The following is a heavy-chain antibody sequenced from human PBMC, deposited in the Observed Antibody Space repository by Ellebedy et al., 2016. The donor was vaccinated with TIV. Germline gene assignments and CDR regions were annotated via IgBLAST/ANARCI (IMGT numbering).Heavy chain of an antibody. Sequence: GESLKISCAASGFIVSSNYMSWVRQAPGKGLEWVSVIYSGGSTYYADSVKGRFTISRDNSTNTLYLQMNSLRAEDTAVYYCARGALMIYFDYWGQGTLVTVSS. V-gene: IGHV3-53*01. CDR1: GFIVSSNY. D-gene: IGHD2-8*01. J-gene: IGHJ4*02. CDR2: IYSGGST. CDR3: ARGALMIYFDY.